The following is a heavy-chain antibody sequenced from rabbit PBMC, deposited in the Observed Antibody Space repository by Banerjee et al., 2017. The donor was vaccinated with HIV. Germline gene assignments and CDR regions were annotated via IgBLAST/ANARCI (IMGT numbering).Heavy chain of an antibody. V-gene: IGHV1S45*01. CDR1: GFDFSSYG. CDR2: ICNSDAKS. D-gene: IGHD6-1*01. Sequence: QEQLVESGGGLVTLGGSLKLSCKASGFDFSSYGISWVRQAPGKGLEWIACICNSDAKSYYASWAKGRFTISKTSSTTVTLQMTSLTAADTATYFCARDLAGYVGYHYATNFNLWGQGTLVTVS. J-gene: IGHJ4*01. CDR3: ARDLAGYVGYHYATNFNL.